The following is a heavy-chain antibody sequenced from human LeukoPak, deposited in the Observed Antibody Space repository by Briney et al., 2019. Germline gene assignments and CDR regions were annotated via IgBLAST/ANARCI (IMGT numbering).Heavy chain of an antibody. Sequence: ASVKVSCKVCGYTLTELSVHWVRQAPGKGLEWMGGFDPEDGETIYAQKFQGRVTMTEDTSTDTAYMELSSLRSEDTAAYYCATGAHSIVDYWGQGTLVTVSS. CDR2: FDPEDGET. V-gene: IGHV1-24*01. D-gene: IGHD4-11*01. CDR1: GYTLTELS. J-gene: IGHJ4*02. CDR3: ATGAHSIVDY.